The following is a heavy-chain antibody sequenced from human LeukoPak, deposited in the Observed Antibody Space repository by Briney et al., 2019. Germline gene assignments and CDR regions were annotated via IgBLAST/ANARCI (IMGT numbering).Heavy chain of an antibody. J-gene: IGHJ4*02. Sequence: TGGSLRLSCAGSGFTFRSHAMSWVRQAPEKGLEFVSGIHENGGTTYYADSVKGRFSISRDNSKNTLYLQMDSLRGEDTAVYYCAKDFRIGYSAHFDYWGQGALVTVSS. V-gene: IGHV3-23*01. D-gene: IGHD2-21*01. CDR2: IHENGGTT. CDR3: AKDFRIGYSAHFDY. CDR1: GFTFRSHA.